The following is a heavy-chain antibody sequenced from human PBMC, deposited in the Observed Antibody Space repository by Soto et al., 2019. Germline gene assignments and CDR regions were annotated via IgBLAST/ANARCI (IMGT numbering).Heavy chain of an antibody. V-gene: IGHV4-59*01. CDR1: GGSISSYD. CDR3: ARLQPGYFDY. CDR2: IYYSGST. J-gene: IGHJ4*02. Sequence: PSETLSLTCTVSGGSISSYDWSWIRQPPGKGLEWIGYIYYSGSTNYNPSLKSRVTISVDTPKNQFSLKLSSVTAADTAVYYCARLQPGYFDYWGQGTLVTVSS. D-gene: IGHD5-18*01.